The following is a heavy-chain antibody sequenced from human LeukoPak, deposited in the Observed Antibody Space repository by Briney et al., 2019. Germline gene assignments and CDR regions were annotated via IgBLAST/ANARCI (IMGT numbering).Heavy chain of an antibody. V-gene: IGHV4-39*07. CDR2: IYSSGST. D-gene: IGHD3-22*01. J-gene: IGHJ2*01. CDR3: ARLTHSSGYYYDWYFDL. Sequence: SETLSLTCSVSGVSISSGSNYWGWIRQPPGKTLEWIGSIYSSGSTYYTPSLKSRVIILFDTAKNHFSLNLSSVTAADTAVYYCARLTHSSGYYYDWYFDLWGRGTLVTVSS. CDR1: GVSISSGSNY.